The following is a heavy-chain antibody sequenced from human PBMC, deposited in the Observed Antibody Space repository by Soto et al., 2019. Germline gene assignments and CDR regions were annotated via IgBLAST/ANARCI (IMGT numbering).Heavy chain of an antibody. D-gene: IGHD2-15*01. Sequence: AVKVSCKASGGTFSSYAISWVRQAPGQGLEWMGGIIPIFGTANYAQKFQGRVTITADESTSTAYMELSSLRSEDPAVYYCATKNATVEWCYYRMDVWGQGTTVTVTS. CDR2: IIPIFGTA. J-gene: IGHJ6*02. CDR3: ATKNATVEWCYYRMDV. CDR1: GGTFSSYA. V-gene: IGHV1-69*13.